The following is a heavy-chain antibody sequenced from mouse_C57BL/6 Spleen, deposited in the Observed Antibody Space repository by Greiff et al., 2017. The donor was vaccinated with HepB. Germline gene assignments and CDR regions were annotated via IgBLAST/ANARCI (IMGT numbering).Heavy chain of an antibody. V-gene: IGHV1-15*01. CDR2: IDPETGGT. CDR1: GYTFTDYE. J-gene: IGHJ4*01. D-gene: IGHD2-5*01. CDR3: TRRGYSRDY. Sequence: LMESGAELVRPGASVTLSCKASGYTFTDYEMHWVKQTTVHGLEWIGTIDPETGGTAYNQKFKGKAILTADKSSSTAYMELRSLTSEDSAVYYCTRRGYSRDYWGQGTSVTVSA.